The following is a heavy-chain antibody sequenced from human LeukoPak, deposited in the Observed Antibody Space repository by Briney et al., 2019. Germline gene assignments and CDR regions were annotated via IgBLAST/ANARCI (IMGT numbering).Heavy chain of an antibody. CDR1: EFIFSSHS. CDR3: ARGIEYYDSSGYYH. J-gene: IGHJ5*02. D-gene: IGHD3-22*01. CDR2: ISSGTYI. Sequence: GGSLRLSCAASEFIFSSHSMNWVRQAPGKGLEWVSSISSGTYIYYTDSVKGRFTISRDNAKNSLYLQMNSLRAEDTAVYYCARGIEYYDSSGYYHWGQGTLVTVSS. V-gene: IGHV3-21*04.